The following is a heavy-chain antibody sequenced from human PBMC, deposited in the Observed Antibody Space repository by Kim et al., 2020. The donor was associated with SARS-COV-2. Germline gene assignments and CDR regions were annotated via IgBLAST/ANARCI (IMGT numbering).Heavy chain of an antibody. Sequence: GGSLRLSCAASGFTFSSYAMHWVRQAPGKGLEWVAVISYDGSNKYYADSVKGRFTISRDNSKNTLYLQMNSLGAEDTAVYYCATSGSGNYYYYGMDVWGQGTTVTFSS. D-gene: IGHD3-10*01. CDR1: GFTFSSYA. J-gene: IGHJ6*02. CDR3: ATSGSGNYYYYGMDV. V-gene: IGHV3-30-3*01. CDR2: ISYDGSNK.